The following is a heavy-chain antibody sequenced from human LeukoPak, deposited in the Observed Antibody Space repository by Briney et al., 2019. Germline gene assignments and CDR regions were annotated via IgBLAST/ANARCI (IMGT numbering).Heavy chain of an antibody. V-gene: IGHV3-30*04. CDR3: ARLPGYCSSTSCSNGDY. Sequence: GGSLRLSCAASGFTFSSYAMHWVRQAPGKGLEWVAVISYDGSNKYYADSVKGRFTISRDNSKNTLYLQMNSLRAEDTAVYYCARLPGYCSSTSCSNGDYWAREPWSPSPQ. J-gene: IGHJ4*02. D-gene: IGHD2-2*01. CDR1: GFTFSSYA. CDR2: ISYDGSNK.